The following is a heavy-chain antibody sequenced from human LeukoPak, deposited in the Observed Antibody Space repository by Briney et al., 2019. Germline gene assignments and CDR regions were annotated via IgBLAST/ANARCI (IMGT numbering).Heavy chain of an antibody. CDR1: GFTFSSYA. CDR3: ARDSKGSGWYLIDY. CDR2: ISYDGSNK. V-gene: IGHV3-30-3*01. J-gene: IGHJ4*02. D-gene: IGHD6-19*01. Sequence: GGSLRLSCAASGFTFSSYAMPWVRQAPGKGLEWVAVISYDGSNKYYADSVKGRFTISRDNSKNTLYLQMNSLRAEDTAVYYCARDSKGSGWYLIDYWGQGTLVTVSS.